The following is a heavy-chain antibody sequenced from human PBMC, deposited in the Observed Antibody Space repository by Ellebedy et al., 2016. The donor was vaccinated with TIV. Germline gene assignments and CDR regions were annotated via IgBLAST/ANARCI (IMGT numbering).Heavy chain of an antibody. CDR3: ARDRLYSGYDYYYYYYMDV. Sequence: GESLKISXAASGFTVSSNYMSWVRQAPGKGLEWVSVIYSGGSTYYADSVKGRFTISRDNSKNTLYLQMNSLRAEDTAVYYCARDRLYSGYDYYYYYYMDVWGKGTTVTVSS. CDR2: IYSGGST. J-gene: IGHJ6*03. V-gene: IGHV3-53*01. CDR1: GFTVSSNY. D-gene: IGHD5-12*01.